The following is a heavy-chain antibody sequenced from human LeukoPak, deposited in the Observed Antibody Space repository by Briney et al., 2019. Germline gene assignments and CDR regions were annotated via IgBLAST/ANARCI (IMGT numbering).Heavy chain of an antibody. CDR3: ARERASYGDYDY. D-gene: IGHD4-17*01. V-gene: IGHV3-11*01. Sequence: GGSLRLSCAASGFTFSDYYMSWIRQAPGKGLEWVSYISSSGSTTYYADSVEGRFTISRDNAKNSLYLQMNSLRAEDTAVYYCARERASYGDYDYWGQGTLVTVSS. J-gene: IGHJ4*02. CDR1: GFTFSDYY. CDR2: ISSSGSTT.